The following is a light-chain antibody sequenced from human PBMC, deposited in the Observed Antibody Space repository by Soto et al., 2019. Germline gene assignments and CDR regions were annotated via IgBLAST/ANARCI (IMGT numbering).Light chain of an antibody. Sequence: IRMTQSPSSLSASVVDRFTITFRVIQTISSWLAWYQQKPGKAPKLLIYKASTLKSGVPSRFSGSGSGTEFTLTISSLQPDDFATYYCQQYTNTNNPWMFGQGTKVDIK. V-gene: IGKV1-5*03. CDR2: KAS. CDR3: QQYTNTNNPWM. CDR1: QTISSW. J-gene: IGKJ1*01.